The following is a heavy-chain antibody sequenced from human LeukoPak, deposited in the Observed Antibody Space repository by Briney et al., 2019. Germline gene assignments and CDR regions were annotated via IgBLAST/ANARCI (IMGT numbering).Heavy chain of an antibody. Sequence: SETLSLTCTVSGGSISSYYWSWIRQPPGKGLEWIGYIYYSGSTNYNPSLKSRVTISVDTSKNQFSLKLSSVTAADTAVYYCARANYSSGWYPNAFDIWGQGTMVTVSS. J-gene: IGHJ3*02. CDR2: IYYSGST. D-gene: IGHD6-19*01. CDR1: GGSISSYY. V-gene: IGHV4-59*01. CDR3: ARANYSSGWYPNAFDI.